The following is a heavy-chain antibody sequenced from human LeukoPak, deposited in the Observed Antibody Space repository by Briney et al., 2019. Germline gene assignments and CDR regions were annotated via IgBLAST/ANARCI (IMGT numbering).Heavy chain of an antibody. Sequence: GGSLRLSCAASGFTFDDYGMSWVRQAPGKGLEWVSGINWNGGSTGYADSVKGRFTISRDNAKNSLYLQMNSLRAEGTALYYCAKVSRHDWAEISYFDYWGQGTLVTVSS. J-gene: IGHJ4*02. V-gene: IGHV3-20*04. CDR3: AKVSRHDWAEISYFDY. CDR2: INWNGGST. D-gene: IGHD2-21*01. CDR1: GFTFDDYG.